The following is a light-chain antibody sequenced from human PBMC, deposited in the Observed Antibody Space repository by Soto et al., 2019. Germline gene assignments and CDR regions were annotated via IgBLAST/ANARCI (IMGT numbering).Light chain of an antibody. J-gene: IGKJ2*01. CDR3: QQSYSIPYT. CDR1: QTIRNF. CDR2: AAS. V-gene: IGKV1-39*01. Sequence: DIQMTQSPSSLSASVGDRVSITCRANQTIRNFLQWYQQKPGKVPKFLIYAASSLVDGVPSRFSGIASGADFTLTIRSLQPEDFATYYCQQSYSIPYTFGQGTKLDIK.